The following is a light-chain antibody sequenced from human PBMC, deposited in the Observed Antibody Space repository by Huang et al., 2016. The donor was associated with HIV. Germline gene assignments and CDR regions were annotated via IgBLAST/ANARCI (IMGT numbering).Light chain of an antibody. CDR2: GAS. J-gene: IGKJ1*01. CDR1: QRISNN. Sequence: EIVMTQSPGTLSVSPGERATLSCRASQRISNNLAWYRQKPGQAPRLLIYGASTRATGISARFSGSGSGTEFTLTISSLQSEDFAVYDCQQYNNWPRTFGQGTKVEIK. V-gene: IGKV3-15*01. CDR3: QQYNNWPRT.